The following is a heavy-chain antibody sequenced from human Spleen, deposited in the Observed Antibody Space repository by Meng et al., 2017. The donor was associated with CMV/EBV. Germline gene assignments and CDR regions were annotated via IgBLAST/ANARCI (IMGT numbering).Heavy chain of an antibody. D-gene: IGHD3-10*01. CDR2: VYHGGTT. CDR1: GFTFDDYA. V-gene: IGHV3-66*02. CDR3: ARGRYGSELF. Sequence: GESLKISCAASGFTFDDYAMHWVRQAPGKGLAWVSLVYHGGTTKYADSVKGRFTISTDNSENTLHLLMTSLRTEDTATYYCARGRYGSELFWGRGTLVTVSS. J-gene: IGHJ4*02.